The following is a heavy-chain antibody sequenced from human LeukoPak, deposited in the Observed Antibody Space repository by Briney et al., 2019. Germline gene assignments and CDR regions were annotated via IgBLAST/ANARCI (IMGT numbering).Heavy chain of an antibody. V-gene: IGHV3-48*04. Sequence: GGSLRLSCAASGFTFSSYSMNWVRQAPGKGLEWVSYISSSSTIYYADSVKGRFTISRDNAKNSLYLQMNSLRAEDTAVYYCARDPYYYDSSGYPRFFDYWGQGTLVTVSS. D-gene: IGHD3-22*01. CDR3: ARDPYYYDSSGYPRFFDY. CDR2: ISSSSTI. J-gene: IGHJ4*02. CDR1: GFTFSSYS.